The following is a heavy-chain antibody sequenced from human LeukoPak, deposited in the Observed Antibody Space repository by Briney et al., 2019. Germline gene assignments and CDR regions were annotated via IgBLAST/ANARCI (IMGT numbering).Heavy chain of an antibody. CDR2: IYPGDSDT. J-gene: IGHJ4*02. V-gene: IGHV5-51*01. CDR1: GYSFTSYW. D-gene: IGHD3-3*01. CDR3: ARGSNFWSGDQYYFDY. Sequence: GESLKISCKGSGYSFTSYWIGWVRQMPGKGLEWMGIIYPGDSDTRYSPSFQGQVTISADKSISTAYLQWSSLKASDTAVYYCARGSNFWSGDQYYFDYWAREPWSPSPQ.